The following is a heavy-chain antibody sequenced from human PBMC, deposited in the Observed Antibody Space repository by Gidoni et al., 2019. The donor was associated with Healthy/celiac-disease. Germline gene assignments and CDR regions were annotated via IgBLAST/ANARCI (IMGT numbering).Heavy chain of an antibody. Sequence: EVQLLESGGGLVQPGGSLRLSCAASGVTFSRYAMSWVRQAPGKGLEWVSAISGSGGSTYYADSVKGRFTISRDNSKNTLYLQMNSLRAEDTAVYYCAKSEADQDYYYGMDVWGQGTTVTVSS. CDR1: GVTFSRYA. V-gene: IGHV3-23*01. CDR3: AKSEADQDYYYGMDV. CDR2: ISGSGGST. J-gene: IGHJ6*02.